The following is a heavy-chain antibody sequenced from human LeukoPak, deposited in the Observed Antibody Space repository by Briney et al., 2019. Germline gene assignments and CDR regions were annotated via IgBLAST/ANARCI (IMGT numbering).Heavy chain of an antibody. Sequence: SETLSLTCTVSGGSISSSVSYWGWIRQPPGKGLEWIGTIYYSGSAYYNPSLKSRVTMSVDTSKNQFSLKLSSVTAADTAVYYCAKDSSSWIDAFDIWGLGTMVTVSS. CDR3: AKDSSSWIDAFDI. D-gene: IGHD6-13*01. CDR1: GGSISSSVSY. CDR2: IYYSGSA. V-gene: IGHV4-39*07. J-gene: IGHJ3*02.